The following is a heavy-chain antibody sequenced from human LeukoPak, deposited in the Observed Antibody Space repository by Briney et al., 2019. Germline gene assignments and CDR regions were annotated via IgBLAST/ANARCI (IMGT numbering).Heavy chain of an antibody. J-gene: IGHJ4*02. D-gene: IGHD3-3*01. V-gene: IGHV3-23*01. CDR2: ISGSGGST. Sequence: PGGSLRLSCAASGFTFDDYAMHWVRQAPGKGLEWVSGISGSGGSTYYADSVKGRFTISRDNSKNTLYLQMNSLRAEDTAVYYCANLLYDFWSGYYFDYWGQGTLVTVSS. CDR3: ANLLYDFWSGYYFDY. CDR1: GFTFDDYA.